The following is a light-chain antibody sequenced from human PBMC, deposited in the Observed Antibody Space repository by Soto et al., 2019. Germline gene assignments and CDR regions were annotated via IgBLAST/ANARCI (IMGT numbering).Light chain of an antibody. Sequence: QSVLTQPPSVSAAPGQKVTISWSGSSSNIGNNYVSWYQQLPGTAPKLLIYDNNKRPSGIPDRFSGSKSGTSATLGITGLQTGDEADYYCGTWDSSLSAWVFGGGTKVTAL. CDR3: GTWDSSLSAWV. CDR1: SSNIGNNY. V-gene: IGLV1-51*01. J-gene: IGLJ3*02. CDR2: DNN.